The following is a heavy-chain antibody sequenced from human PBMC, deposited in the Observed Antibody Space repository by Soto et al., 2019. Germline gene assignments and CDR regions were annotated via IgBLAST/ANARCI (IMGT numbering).Heavy chain of an antibody. Sequence: ASVKVSCKASGYTFTSYYMHWVRQAPGQGLEWMGIINPSGGSTSYAQKFQGRVTITADESTSTAYMELSSLRSEDTAVYYCARSYGDYDAFDIWGQGTMVTVSS. CDR1: GYTFTSYY. D-gene: IGHD4-17*01. J-gene: IGHJ3*02. V-gene: IGHV1-46*01. CDR3: ARSYGDYDAFDI. CDR2: INPSGGST.